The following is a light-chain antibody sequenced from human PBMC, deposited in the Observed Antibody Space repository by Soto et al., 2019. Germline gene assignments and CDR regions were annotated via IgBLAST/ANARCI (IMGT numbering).Light chain of an antibody. CDR1: SSDIGGYKY. J-gene: IGLJ2*01. CDR2: DVT. V-gene: IGLV2-14*03. CDR3: TSYASSSTPVV. Sequence: QSVLTQPASVSGSPGQSITISCTGTSSDIGGYKYVSWYQHHPGTAPKLMIYDVTNRPSGVSNRFSGSKSGNTASLTISGPQAEDEGDYYCTSYASSSTPVVFGGGTKLTVL.